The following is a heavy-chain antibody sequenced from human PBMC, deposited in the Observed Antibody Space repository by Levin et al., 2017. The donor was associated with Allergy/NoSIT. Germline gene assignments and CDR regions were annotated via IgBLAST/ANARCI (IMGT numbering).Heavy chain of an antibody. CDR2: ISSSSSTI. D-gene: IGHD2-2*02. J-gene: IGHJ4*02. V-gene: IGHV3-48*02. CDR3: ARGWGSTSCYTYDYSNYRLMGGDCYQLGLFDY. CDR1: GFTFSSYS. Sequence: ETLSLTCAASGFTFSSYSMNWVRQAPGKGLEWVSYISSSSSTIYYADSVKGRFTISRDNAKNSLYLQMNSLRDEDTAVYYCARGWGSTSCYTYDYSNYRLMGGDCYQLGLFDYWGQGTLVTVSS.